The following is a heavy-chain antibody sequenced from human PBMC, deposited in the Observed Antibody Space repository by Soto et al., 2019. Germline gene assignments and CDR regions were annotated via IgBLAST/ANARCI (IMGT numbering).Heavy chain of an antibody. J-gene: IGHJ4*02. CDR2: IIPIFGTA. Sequence: ASVKVSCKASGGTFSSYAISWVRQAPGQGLEWMGGIIPIFGTANYAQKFQGRVTITADESTSTAYMELSSLRSEDTAVYYCARFRYDISTGSPYYFDYWGQGTLVTVSS. CDR3: ARFRYDISTGSPYYFDY. V-gene: IGHV1-69*13. CDR1: GGTFSSYA. D-gene: IGHD3-9*01.